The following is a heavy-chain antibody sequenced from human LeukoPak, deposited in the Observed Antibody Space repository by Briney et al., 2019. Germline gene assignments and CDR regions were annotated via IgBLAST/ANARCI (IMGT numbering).Heavy chain of an antibody. D-gene: IGHD3-22*01. CDR1: GGSFSGYY. CDR3: ARQIVVVTKIDY. Sequence: SETLSLTCAVYGGSFSGYYWSWIRQPPGKGLEWIGSIYYSGSTYYNPSLESRVTISVDTSKNQFSLKLSSVTAADTAVYYCARQIVVVTKIDYWGQGTLVTVSS. CDR2: IYYSGST. V-gene: IGHV4-34*01. J-gene: IGHJ4*02.